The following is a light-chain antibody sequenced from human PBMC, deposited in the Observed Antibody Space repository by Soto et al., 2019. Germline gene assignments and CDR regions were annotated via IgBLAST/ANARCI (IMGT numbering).Light chain of an antibody. CDR3: SSYTSSSSRV. V-gene: IGLV2-14*01. Sequence: QPASVSGSPGQSITISCTGTSSDVGGYNYVSWYQQHPGKAPKLMIYDVSNRPSGVSNRFSGSKSGNTASLTISGLQAEDEADYYCSSYTSSSSRVFGTGTKLTVL. J-gene: IGLJ1*01. CDR2: DVS. CDR1: SSDVGGYNY.